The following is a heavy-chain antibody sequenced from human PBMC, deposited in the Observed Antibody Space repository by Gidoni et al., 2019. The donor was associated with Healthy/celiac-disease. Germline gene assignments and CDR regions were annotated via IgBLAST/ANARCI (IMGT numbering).Heavy chain of an antibody. V-gene: IGHV3-33*01. CDR2: IWYDGSNK. CDR3: ARDVVPYYYYGMDV. J-gene: IGHJ6*02. Sequence: SYGMHWVRQAPGKGLEWVAVIWYDGSNKYYADSVKGRFTISRDNSKNTLYLQMNSLRAEDTAVYYCARDVVPYYYYGMDVWGQGTTVTVSS. CDR1: SYG. D-gene: IGHD3-16*02.